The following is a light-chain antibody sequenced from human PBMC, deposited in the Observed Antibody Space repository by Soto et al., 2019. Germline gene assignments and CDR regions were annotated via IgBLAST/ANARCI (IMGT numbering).Light chain of an antibody. CDR3: QQYGSSPRT. CDR2: GAS. V-gene: IGKV3-20*01. CDR1: QRISNNY. J-gene: IGKJ1*01. Sequence: EIVLTQSPGTLSMSPGERATLSCRASQRISNNYLAWYQQKPGQAPRLLIYGASSRATGIPDRFSGSGSGTDFTLTISRLEAEDFAVYYCQQYGSSPRTFGQGTKVEFK.